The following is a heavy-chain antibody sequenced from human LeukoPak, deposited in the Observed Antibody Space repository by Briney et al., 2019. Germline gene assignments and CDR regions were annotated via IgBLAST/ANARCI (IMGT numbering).Heavy chain of an antibody. D-gene: IGHD3-10*01. Sequence: KPSETLSLTCTVSGGSISSYYWSWIRQPAGKGLEWIGRIYTSASTYYNPSLKSRVTISVDRSKNQFSLKLSSVTAADTAVYYCARDYYGSGLTGGFDPWGQGTLVTVSS. CDR2: IYTSAST. V-gene: IGHV4-4*07. J-gene: IGHJ5*02. CDR3: ARDYYGSGLTGGFDP. CDR1: GGSISSYY.